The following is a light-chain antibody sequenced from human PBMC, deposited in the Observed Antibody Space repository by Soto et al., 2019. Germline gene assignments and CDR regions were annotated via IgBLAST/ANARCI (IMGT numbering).Light chain of an antibody. J-gene: IGKJ1*01. CDR1: QTIDTW. Sequence: DIQMTQSPSTLSASVGDRVTITCRASQTIDTWLAWYQQKPGKPPTLLMYKASILESGVPSRFSGSGSETEFTLTISSLQPDDFATYYCQHYKTYSRTFGQVTKVDI. CDR3: QHYKTYSRT. CDR2: KAS. V-gene: IGKV1-5*03.